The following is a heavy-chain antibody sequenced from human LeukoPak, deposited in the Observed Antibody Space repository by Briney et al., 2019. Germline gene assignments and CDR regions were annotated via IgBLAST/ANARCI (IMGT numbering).Heavy chain of an antibody. CDR2: IYGDSET. CDR1: GFTFSSYS. J-gene: IGHJ3*02. Sequence: PGGSLRLSCAASGFTFSSYSMNWVRQAPGKGLEWVSVIYGDSETNYADSVKGRFTISRDNSKNTVYLQMDSLRAEDTAVYYCAKDWGWQQLVPGNAFDIWGQGTMVTVSS. CDR3: AKDWGWQQLVPGNAFDI. V-gene: IGHV3-53*01. D-gene: IGHD6-13*01.